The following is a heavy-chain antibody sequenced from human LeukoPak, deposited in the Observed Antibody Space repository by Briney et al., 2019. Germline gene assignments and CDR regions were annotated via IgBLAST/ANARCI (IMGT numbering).Heavy chain of an antibody. CDR1: GFTFSSYE. Sequence: GGSLRLSCAASGFTFSSYEMNWVRQAPGKGLEWVSYISSSGSTIYYADSVKGRFTNSRDNAKNSLYLQMNSLRAEDTAVYYCARSLTNIPQYYFDYWGQGTLVTVSS. V-gene: IGHV3-48*03. CDR2: ISSSGSTI. D-gene: IGHD2-21*01. CDR3: ARSLTNIPQYYFDY. J-gene: IGHJ4*02.